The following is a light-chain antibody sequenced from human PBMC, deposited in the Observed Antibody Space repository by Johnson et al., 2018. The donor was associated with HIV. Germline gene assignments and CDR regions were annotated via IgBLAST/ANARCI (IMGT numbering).Light chain of an antibody. J-gene: IGLJ1*01. Sequence: QSILTQPPSVSAAPGQKVTISCSGSSSNIGNNYVSWYQQLPGTAPKLLIYENNKRPSGIPDRFSGSKSATSATLGITGLQTGDEADDYCGTWESSLSAGYVFGTGTKVTGL. CDR2: ENN. V-gene: IGLV1-51*02. CDR3: GTWESSLSAGYV. CDR1: SSNIGNNY.